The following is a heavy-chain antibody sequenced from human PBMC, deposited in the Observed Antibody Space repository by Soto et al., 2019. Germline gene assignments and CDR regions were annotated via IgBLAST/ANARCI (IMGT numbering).Heavy chain of an antibody. Sequence: NPSGTTSLPSIVSDRSISSTSYYWGWIRQPPGKGLEWIGSIYYSGSTYYNPSHKSRVTISVDTSKNQFSLKLSSVTAADTTVYYCARVRGEDIVVVPAANAEGYYYYMDVWGKGTTVTVSS. D-gene: IGHD2-2*01. J-gene: IGHJ6*03. V-gene: IGHV4-39*01. CDR2: IYYSGST. CDR3: ARVRGEDIVVVPAANAEGYYYYMDV. CDR1: DRSISSTSYY.